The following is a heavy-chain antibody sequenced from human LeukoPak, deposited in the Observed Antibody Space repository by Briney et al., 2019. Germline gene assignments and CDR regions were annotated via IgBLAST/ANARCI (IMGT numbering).Heavy chain of an antibody. CDR3: ARDTIMGMTGNFDY. D-gene: IGHD3-9*01. J-gene: IGHJ4*02. CDR1: GFTFDDYG. Sequence: GGSLRLSCAASGFTFDDYGMSWVRQAPGKGLEWVSGINWNGGSTGYADSVKGRFTISRDNAKNSPYLQMNSLRAEDTALYYCARDTIMGMTGNFDYWGQGTLVTVSS. V-gene: IGHV3-20*04. CDR2: INWNGGST.